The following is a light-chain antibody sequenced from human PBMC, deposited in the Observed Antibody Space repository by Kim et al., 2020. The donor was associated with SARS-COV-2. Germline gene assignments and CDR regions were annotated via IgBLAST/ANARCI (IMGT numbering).Light chain of an antibody. J-gene: IGKJ4*01. Sequence: SHGERATLSCRAIQSVGNSLAWFQQKPGQAPRLLIFETSNRATGIPARFSGSGSGTAFTLTISSLEPEDFAVYYCQQRYNWPLTFGGGTKVDIK. CDR2: ETS. CDR3: QQRYNWPLT. V-gene: IGKV3-11*01. CDR1: QSVGNS.